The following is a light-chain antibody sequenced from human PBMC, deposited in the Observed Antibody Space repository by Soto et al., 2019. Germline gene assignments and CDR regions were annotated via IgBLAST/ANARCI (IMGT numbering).Light chain of an antibody. J-gene: IGKJ1*01. CDR1: ETVSNN. CDR3: QQYNNWPPWT. V-gene: IGKV3D-15*01. Sequence: EIVMTQSPATLSVSPGESATLSCRASETVSNNLAWYQQRPGQAPRLLIYGASTRDTGIPARFSGSGSGTEFTLTISSLQSEDFALYYCQQYNNWPPWTFGQGTKVDIK. CDR2: GAS.